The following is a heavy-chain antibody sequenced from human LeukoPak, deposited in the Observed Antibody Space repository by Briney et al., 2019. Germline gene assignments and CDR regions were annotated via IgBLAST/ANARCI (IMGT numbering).Heavy chain of an antibody. J-gene: IGHJ5*02. CDR2: IIPIFGTA. CDR1: GGTFSSYA. Sequence: SVKVSCKASGGTFSSYAISWARQAPGQGLEWMGGIIPIFGTANYAQKFQGRVTITADESTSTAYMELSSLRSEDTAVYYCARAPELRFLEWLSTSWFDPWGQGTLVTVSS. V-gene: IGHV1-69*13. CDR3: ARAPELRFLEWLSTSWFDP. D-gene: IGHD3-3*01.